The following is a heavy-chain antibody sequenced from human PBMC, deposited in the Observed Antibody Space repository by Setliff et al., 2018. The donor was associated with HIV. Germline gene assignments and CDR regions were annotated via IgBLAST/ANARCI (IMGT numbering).Heavy chain of an antibody. J-gene: IGHJ4*02. D-gene: IGHD3-9*01. CDR2: ISWNSDSI. V-gene: IGHV3-9*01. CDR1: GFNFKDFS. Sequence: GGSLRLSCAASGFNFKDFSMRWVRQRPGKGLEWVSGISWNSDSIAYADSVRGRFTISRDNAKNSLYLQMNSLRPEDTAFYYCVKGYDVLTANPDSWGQGTLVTVSS. CDR3: VKGYDVLTANPDS.